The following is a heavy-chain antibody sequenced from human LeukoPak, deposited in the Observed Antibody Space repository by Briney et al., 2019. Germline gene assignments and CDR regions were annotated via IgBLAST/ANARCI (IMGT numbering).Heavy chain of an antibody. D-gene: IGHD6-13*01. CDR2: S. CDR1: GGSMTAGDYY. J-gene: IGHJ6*03. CDR3: ARTGKAARQQLVPYYYYMDV. Sequence: SETLSLTCTVSGGSMTAGDYYWGWVRQPPGTGLQWIATSYQGASLKSRVTISLDTSKNQFSLRLTSVTAADTAVYYCARTGKAARQQLVPYYYYMDVWGKGTTVTVSS. V-gene: IGHV4-39*07.